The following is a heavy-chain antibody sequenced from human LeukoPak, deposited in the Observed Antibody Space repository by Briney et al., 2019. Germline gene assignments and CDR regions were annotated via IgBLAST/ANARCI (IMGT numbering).Heavy chain of an antibody. J-gene: IGHJ3*02. CDR2: IYHSGST. CDR1: GGSFSGYY. CDR3: ARGRPGGGELPQPHAFDI. V-gene: IGHV4-34*01. D-gene: IGHD2-21*01. Sequence: SETLSLTCAVYGGSFSGYYWNWIRQPPGKGLEWIGEIYHSGSTNYNPSLKSRVTISVDTSKNQFSLKLSSVTAADTAVYYCARGRPGGGELPQPHAFDIWGQGTMVTVSS.